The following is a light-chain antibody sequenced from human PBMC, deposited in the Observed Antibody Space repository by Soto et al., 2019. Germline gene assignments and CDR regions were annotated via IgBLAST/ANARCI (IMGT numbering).Light chain of an antibody. CDR3: QQYGSSPLT. Sequence: EIVLTQSPGTLSLSPGERATLSCRASQSVSNNYLAWYQQKPGQAPRLVIYGASNRATGIPDRFSASGSGTDFTLTISRLEPADFAVYYCQQYGSSPLTFGGGTKVDIK. V-gene: IGKV3-20*01. CDR2: GAS. CDR1: QSVSNNY. J-gene: IGKJ4*01.